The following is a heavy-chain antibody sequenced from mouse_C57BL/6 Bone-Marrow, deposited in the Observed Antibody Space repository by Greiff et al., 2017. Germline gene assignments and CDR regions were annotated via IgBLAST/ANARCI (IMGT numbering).Heavy chain of an antibody. J-gene: IGHJ1*03. D-gene: IGHD1-1*01. CDR3: ARGIYYYGSSYPYCYFDV. V-gene: IGHV5-12*01. Sequence: EVKLVESGAGLVQPGGSLKLSCAASGYTFSDYYMYWFRQTPQKSLGWVAYITNGGGSTHYTDTVKSQFTISRDNAKNTRYLQMSRLMSEDTAMYYYARGIYYYGSSYPYCYFDVWGTGTTVTVSS. CDR1: GYTFSDYY. CDR2: ITNGGGST.